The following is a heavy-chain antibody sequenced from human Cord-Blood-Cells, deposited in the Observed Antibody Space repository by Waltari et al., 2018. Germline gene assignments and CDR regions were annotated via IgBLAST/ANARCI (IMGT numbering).Heavy chain of an antibody. CDR1: GFSFSSYA. CDR3: AKGLPNAYDAFDI. Sequence: EVQLLESGGGLVQPGGSLRLSCAASGFSFSSYAMCWVRQAPGRGLEWVSAISGSGGSTYYADSVKGRFTISRDNSKNTLYLQMNSLRAEDTAVYYCAKGLPNAYDAFDIWGQGTMVTVSS. V-gene: IGHV3-23*01. J-gene: IGHJ3*02. CDR2: ISGSGGST.